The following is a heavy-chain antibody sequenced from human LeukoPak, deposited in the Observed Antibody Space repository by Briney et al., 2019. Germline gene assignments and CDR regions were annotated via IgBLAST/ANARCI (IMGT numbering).Heavy chain of an antibody. CDR1: GYTLTELS. V-gene: IGHV1-2*06. CDR2: INPNSGGT. CDR3: ARGPEQWLPPFDY. J-gene: IGHJ4*02. D-gene: IGHD6-19*01. Sequence: ASVKVSCKVSGYTLTELSMHWVRQAPGQGLEWMGRINPNSGGTNYAQKFQGRVTMTRDTSISTAYMELSRLRSDDTAVYYCARGPEQWLPPFDYWGQGTLVTVSS.